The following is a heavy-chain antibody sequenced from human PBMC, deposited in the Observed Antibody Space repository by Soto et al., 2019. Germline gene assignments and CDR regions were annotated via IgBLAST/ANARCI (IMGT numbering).Heavy chain of an antibody. J-gene: IGHJ5*02. CDR1: GFTFSDYY. CDR3: ARAPGKVPAANNWFDP. CDR2: ISSSSYT. Sequence: GGSLRLSCAASGFTFSDYYMSWIRQAPGKGLEWVSYISSSSYTNYADSVKGRFTISRDNAKNSLYLQMNSLRAEDTAVYYCARAPGKVPAANNWFDPWGQGTLVTVSS. D-gene: IGHD2-2*01. V-gene: IGHV3-11*06.